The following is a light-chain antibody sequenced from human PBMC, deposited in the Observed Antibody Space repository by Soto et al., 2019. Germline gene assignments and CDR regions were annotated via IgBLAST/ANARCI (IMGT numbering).Light chain of an antibody. CDR1: QSVDNN. V-gene: IGKV3-15*01. Sequence: EIVVTQSPATLSVSPGERATLSCRASQSVDNNLDWYQQKSGQAPRLLIYGASTRATVIPARFSGSGSGTEFTLTISSLQSEDFAVYYCQQYKSWPPSLTFGGGTKVDIK. J-gene: IGKJ4*01. CDR3: QQYKSWPPSLT. CDR2: GAS.